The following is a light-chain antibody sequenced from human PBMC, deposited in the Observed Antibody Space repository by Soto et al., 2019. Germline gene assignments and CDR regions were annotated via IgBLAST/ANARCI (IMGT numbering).Light chain of an antibody. Sequence: EIVLTQSPATLSLSPGERATLSCRASQSLTNYLDWYQQKPGQAPRLLIYDASNRATGIPARFSGSGSGTDFTLTISSLEPEDFAVYYCQQRSNWPLTFGGVTKVEIK. J-gene: IGKJ4*01. CDR1: QSLTNY. CDR2: DAS. V-gene: IGKV3-11*01. CDR3: QQRSNWPLT.